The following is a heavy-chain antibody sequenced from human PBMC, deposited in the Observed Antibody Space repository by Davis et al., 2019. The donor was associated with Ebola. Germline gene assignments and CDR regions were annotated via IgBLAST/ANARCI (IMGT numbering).Heavy chain of an antibody. CDR2: ISGYNGNT. CDR1: GGTFSSYG. V-gene: IGHV1-18*01. J-gene: IGHJ6*04. CDR3: ARDGISVVVDRGMDV. Sequence: ASVKVSCKASGGTFSSYGISWVRQAPGQGLEWMGWISGYNGNTNYVENLQGRVTMTTDTSTSTAYMELRSLRSADTAVYYCARDGISVVVDRGMDVWGKGTTVTVSS. D-gene: IGHD2-2*01.